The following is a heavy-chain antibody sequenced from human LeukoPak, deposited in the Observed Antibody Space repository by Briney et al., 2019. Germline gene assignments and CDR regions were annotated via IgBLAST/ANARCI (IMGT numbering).Heavy chain of an antibody. CDR3: ARQGGCSGGSCYHYYYYGMDV. CDR1: GFTFSSYS. V-gene: IGHV3-21*01. CDR2: ISSSSSYI. D-gene: IGHD2-15*01. Sequence: GGFLRLSCAASGFTFSSYSMNWVRQAPGKGLEWVSSISSSSSYIYYADSVKGRFTISRDNAKNSLYLQMNSLRAEDTAVYYCARQGGCSGGSCYHYYYYGMDVWGQGTTVTVSS. J-gene: IGHJ6*02.